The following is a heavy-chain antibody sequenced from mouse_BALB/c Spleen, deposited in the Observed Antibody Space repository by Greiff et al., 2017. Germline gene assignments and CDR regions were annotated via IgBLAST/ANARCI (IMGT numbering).Heavy chain of an antibody. J-gene: IGHJ2*01. D-gene: IGHD2-4*01. Sequence: EVQRVESGGGLVQPGGSRKLSCAASGFTFSSFGMHWVRQAPEKGLEWVAYISSGSSTIYYADTVKGRFTISRDNPKNTLFLQMTSLRSEDTAMYYCARAPSTMITTFDYWGQGTTLTVSS. V-gene: IGHV5-17*02. CDR1: GFTFSSFG. CDR3: ARAPSTMITTFDY. CDR2: ISSGSSTI.